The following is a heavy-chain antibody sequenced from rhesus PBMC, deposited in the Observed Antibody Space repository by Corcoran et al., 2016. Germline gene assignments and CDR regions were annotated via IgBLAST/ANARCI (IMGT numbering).Heavy chain of an antibody. V-gene: IGHV4-80*01. CDR1: GASISSYW. CDR2: INGNICCP. CDR3: ASEFVS. J-gene: IGHJ4*01. Sequence: QVQLQESGPGLVKPSETLSLTCAVSGASISSYWWTWLRQPPGKGLGWIGEINGNICCPLHSPALSSRVSISKDASKNQFALKLSSLTAADTAVYYCASEFVSWGQGVLVTVSS.